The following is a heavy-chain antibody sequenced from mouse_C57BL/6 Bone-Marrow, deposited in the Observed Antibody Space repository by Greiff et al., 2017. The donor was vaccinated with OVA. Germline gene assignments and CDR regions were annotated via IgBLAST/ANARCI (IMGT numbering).Heavy chain of an antibody. Sequence: EVQLQQSGPELVKPGASVKISCKASGYTFTDYYMNWVKQSHGKSLEWIGDINPNNGGTSYNQKFKGKATLTVDKYSSTAYMELRSLTSEDSAVYYCARGGTTLYYYAMDYWGQGTSVTVSS. CDR2: INPNNGGT. CDR3: ARGGTTLYYYAMDY. J-gene: IGHJ4*01. CDR1: GYTFTDYY. V-gene: IGHV1-26*01. D-gene: IGHD6-5*01.